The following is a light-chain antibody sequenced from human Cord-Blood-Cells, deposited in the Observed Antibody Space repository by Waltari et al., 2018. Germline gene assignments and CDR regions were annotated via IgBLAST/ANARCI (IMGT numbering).Light chain of an antibody. Sequence: QSALTQPASVSGSPGQSITISCTGTSSDVGGYNSVSWYQQHPVKAPQLIIYDVSNRPSVVSNRFSGSKSGNTASLTISGLQAEDEADYYCSSYTSSSTWVFGGGTKLTVL. CDR3: SSYTSSSTWV. CDR2: DVS. J-gene: IGLJ3*02. CDR1: SSDVGGYNS. V-gene: IGLV2-14*03.